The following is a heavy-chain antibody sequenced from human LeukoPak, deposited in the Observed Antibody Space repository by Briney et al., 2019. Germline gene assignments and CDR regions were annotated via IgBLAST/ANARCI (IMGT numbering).Heavy chain of an antibody. D-gene: IGHD6-19*01. CDR3: ARDLESSGPSEYYGMDV. J-gene: IGHJ6*02. CDR2: IYHSGST. CDR1: GGSISSGGYS. Sequence: SQTLSLTCAVSGGSISSGGYSWSWIRQPPGKGLEWIGYIYHSGSTYYNPSLKSRVTISVDRSKNQFSLKLSSVTAADTAVYYCARDLESSGPSEYYGMDVWGQGTTVTVSS. V-gene: IGHV4-30-2*01.